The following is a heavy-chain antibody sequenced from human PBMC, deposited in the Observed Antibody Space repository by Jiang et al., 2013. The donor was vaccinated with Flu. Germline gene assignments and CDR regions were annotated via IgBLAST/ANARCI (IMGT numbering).Heavy chain of an antibody. CDR2: ISYSWGT. CDR1: GGSISSSTYY. J-gene: IGHJ4*02. Sequence: GPGLVKPSETLSLTCSVSGGSISSSTYYWGWVRQPPGKGLEWIGSISYSWGTHYNPSLKSRVTISVDTSKNQFSLKLRSVTAADSAVYFCARHIEGSAMAANYWGQGTLGTVSS. CDR3: ARHIEGSAMAANY. D-gene: IGHD6-19*01. V-gene: IGHV4-39*01.